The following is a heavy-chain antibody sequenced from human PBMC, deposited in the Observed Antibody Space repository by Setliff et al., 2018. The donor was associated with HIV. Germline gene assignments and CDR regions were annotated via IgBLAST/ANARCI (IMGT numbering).Heavy chain of an antibody. J-gene: IGHJ3*01. Sequence: RASVKVSCKASGGTFSGYAISWVRQAPGQGLEWMGQFIPVLDITNYAQKFQGTVTINADKSTNTMYLELRSLRPEDTAMYYCAGPRGDEAFDVWGQGTMVTVSS. D-gene: IGHD3-10*01. CDR2: FIPVLDIT. V-gene: IGHV1-69*10. CDR1: GGTFSGYA. CDR3: AGPRGDEAFDV.